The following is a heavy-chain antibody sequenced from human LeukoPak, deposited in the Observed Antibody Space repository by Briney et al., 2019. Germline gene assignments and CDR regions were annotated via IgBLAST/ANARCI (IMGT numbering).Heavy chain of an antibody. Sequence: GGSLRLSCAASGFTFSSYWIRWVRQAPGKGLEWVANLKQDGSEKYYVDSVRGRFTISRDNATNPLYLQMNRLRAEDTAVYYCARDRSSPYGDYVPYFDYWGQGTLVTVSS. CDR1: GFTFSSYW. J-gene: IGHJ4*02. D-gene: IGHD4-17*01. V-gene: IGHV3-7*01. CDR2: LKQDGSEK. CDR3: ARDRSSPYGDYVPYFDY.